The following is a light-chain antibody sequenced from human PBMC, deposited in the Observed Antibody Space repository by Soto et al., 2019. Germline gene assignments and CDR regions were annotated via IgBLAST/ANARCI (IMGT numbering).Light chain of an antibody. CDR3: ASWEDSLNGWV. CDR1: SSNVGSNT. Sequence: QSVLTQPPSASGTPGQRVTISGSGSSSNVGSNTVSWYQQLPGTAPKVLIYSDDQRPSGVPDRFSGSRSGSSASLAISGLQSGDEADYDCASWEDSLNGWVIGGGTKLTVL. CDR2: SDD. J-gene: IGLJ3*02. V-gene: IGLV1-44*01.